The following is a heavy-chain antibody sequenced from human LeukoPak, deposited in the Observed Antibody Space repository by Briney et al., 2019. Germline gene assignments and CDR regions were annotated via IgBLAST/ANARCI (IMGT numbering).Heavy chain of an antibody. V-gene: IGHV1-18*01. Sequence: ASVKVYCKASGYTFTSYGISWVRQAPGQGLEWMGWISAYNGNTDYAQKLQGRVTMTTDTSKSTAYMELRSLRSDDTAVYYCARDWGTGDFDYWGQGTLVTVSS. CDR3: ARDWGTGDFDY. CDR1: GYTFTSYG. J-gene: IGHJ4*02. CDR2: ISAYNGNT. D-gene: IGHD7-27*01.